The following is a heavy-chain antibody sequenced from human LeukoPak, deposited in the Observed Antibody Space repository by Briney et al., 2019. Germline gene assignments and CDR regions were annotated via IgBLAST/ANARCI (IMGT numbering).Heavy chain of an antibody. CDR1: GGSISSYY. CDR3: ARGFGSSWYYFDY. V-gene: IGHV4-59*01. D-gene: IGHD6-13*01. Sequence: SETLSLTCTVSGGSISSYYWSWLRQPPGKGLEWIGYIYHSGSTTYNPSLKSRVTISVDTSKNQFSLKLSSVTAADTAVYYCARGFGSSWYYFDYWGQGTLVTVSS. J-gene: IGHJ4*02. CDR2: IYHSGST.